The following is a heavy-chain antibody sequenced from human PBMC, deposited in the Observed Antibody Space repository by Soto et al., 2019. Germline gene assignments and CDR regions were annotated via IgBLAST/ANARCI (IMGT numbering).Heavy chain of an antibody. D-gene: IGHD3-10*02. Sequence: QVQLQESGPGLAKPSQTLSLTCTVSGASLTSGNYYWTWIRHVPGKGLEWVGYIFNTGTSFATPSHRGRLPLSMHTCVTELSVLLVSVTAADAAVFYCERGLCCDERGRSPAAFDLWGRGTLVTVS. CDR2: IFNTGTS. CDR3: ERGLCCDERGRSPAAFDL. CDR1: GASLTSGNYY. J-gene: IGHJ3*01. V-gene: IGHV4-30-4*01.